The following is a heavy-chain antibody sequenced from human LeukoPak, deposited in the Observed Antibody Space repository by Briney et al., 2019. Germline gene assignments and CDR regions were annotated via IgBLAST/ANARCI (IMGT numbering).Heavy chain of an antibody. Sequence: MPGGSLRLSCAASGFTFSDYYMSWIRQAPGKGLEWVSYISSSGSTIYYADSVKGRFTISRDNAKNSLYLQMNSLRAEDAAVYYCARVGRGTRSVRGVILDAFDIWGQGTMVTVSS. CDR3: ARVGRGTRSVRGVILDAFDI. J-gene: IGHJ3*02. V-gene: IGHV3-11*01. CDR1: GFTFSDYY. CDR2: ISSSGSTI. D-gene: IGHD3-10*01.